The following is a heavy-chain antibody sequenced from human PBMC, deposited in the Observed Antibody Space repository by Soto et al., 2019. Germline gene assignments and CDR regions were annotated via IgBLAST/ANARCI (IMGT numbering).Heavy chain of an antibody. Sequence: PSETLSLTCAVYGGSFSGYYWSWIRQPPGKGLEWIGDINHSGSTNYNPSLKSRVTISVDTSKNQFSLKLSSVTAADTAVYYCARHKPDDFWSGYFSYYYYYMDVWGKGTTVTVSS. CDR2: INHSGST. CDR3: ARHKPDDFWSGYFSYYYYYMDV. J-gene: IGHJ6*03. V-gene: IGHV4-34*01. CDR1: GGSFSGYY. D-gene: IGHD3-3*01.